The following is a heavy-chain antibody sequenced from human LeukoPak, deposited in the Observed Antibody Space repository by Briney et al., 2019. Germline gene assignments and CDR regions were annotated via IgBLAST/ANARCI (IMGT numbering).Heavy chain of an antibody. CDR1: GGPIGSKSHY. CDR2: TYYSGST. Sequence: SETLSLTCSVSGGPIGSKSHYWGWIRQPPGKGLEWISYTYYSGSTYYNPSLKSRVTISVDTSKNQFSLKLSSVTAADTAVYYCARREANWFDPWGQGYLVTVSS. V-gene: IGHV4-39*01. CDR3: ARREANWFDP. J-gene: IGHJ5*02.